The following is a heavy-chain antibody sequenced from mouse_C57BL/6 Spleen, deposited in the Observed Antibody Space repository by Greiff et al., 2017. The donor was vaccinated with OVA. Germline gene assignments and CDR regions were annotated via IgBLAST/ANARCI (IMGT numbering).Heavy chain of an antibody. J-gene: IGHJ3*01. CDR3: AREEGFAY. CDR1: GYAFTNYL. CDR2: INPGSGGS. V-gene: IGHV1-54*01. Sequence: VQLQQSGAELVRPGTSVKVSCKASGYAFTNYLIEWVKQRPGQGLEWIGVINPGSGGSNYNEKLKGKATLTADKSSSTAFMQLSSLTSEDSAVYFCAREEGFAYWGQGTLVTVSA.